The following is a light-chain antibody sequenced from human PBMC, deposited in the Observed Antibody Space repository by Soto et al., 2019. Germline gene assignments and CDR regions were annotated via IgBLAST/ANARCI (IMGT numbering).Light chain of an antibody. V-gene: IGLV2-8*01. Sequence: QSALTQPPSASGSPGQSVAISCTGTSSDVGATDYVSWYQQHSGKAPKLLLYEVNKRPSGVPDRFSGSKSGNTASLTVSALQDDDEADYYCISHAGVSNVLGTGTKLTVL. CDR2: EVN. CDR1: SSDVGATDY. CDR3: ISHAGVSNV. J-gene: IGLJ1*01.